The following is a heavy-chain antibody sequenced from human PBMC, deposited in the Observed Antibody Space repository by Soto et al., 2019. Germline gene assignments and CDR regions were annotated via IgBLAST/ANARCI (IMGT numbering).Heavy chain of an antibody. CDR1: GFTFSDYY. Sequence: PGGSLRLSCAASGFTFSDYYMSWIRQAPGEGLEWVSYLSGGGTTIYYADSLKGRFTISRDNAKNSLYLQMNSLRTEDTAVYYCARLGYCETTGCYLDYWGQGTLVTVSS. CDR3: ARLGYCETTGCYLDY. D-gene: IGHD2-2*01. V-gene: IGHV3-11*01. J-gene: IGHJ4*02. CDR2: LSGGGTTI.